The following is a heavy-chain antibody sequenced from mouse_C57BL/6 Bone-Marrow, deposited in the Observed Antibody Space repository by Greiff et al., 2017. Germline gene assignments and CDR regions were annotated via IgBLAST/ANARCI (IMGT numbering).Heavy chain of an antibody. CDR1: GYTFTSYW. D-gene: IGHD1-1*01. CDR2: IDPSDSYT. Sequence: QVQLQQSGAELVRPGTSVKLSCKASGYTFTSYWMHWVKQRPGQGLEWIGVIDPSDSYTNYNQKFKGKATLTVDTSSSTAYMQLSSLTSEDSAVYYCAREDYYGSSYRFAYWGQGTLVTVSA. V-gene: IGHV1-59*01. CDR3: AREDYYGSSYRFAY. J-gene: IGHJ3*01.